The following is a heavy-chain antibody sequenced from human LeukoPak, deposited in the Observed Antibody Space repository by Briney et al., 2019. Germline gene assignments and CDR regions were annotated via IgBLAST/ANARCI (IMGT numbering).Heavy chain of an antibody. CDR2: IYYSGST. CDR1: GGSISSGDYY. D-gene: IGHD6-13*01. Sequence: SETLSLTCTVSGGSISSGDYYWSWIRQPPGKGLEWIGYIYYSGSTNYNPSLKSRVTMSVDTSKNQFSLKLSSVTAADTAVYYCASTYSSSWYPYYFDYWGQGTLVTVSS. CDR3: ASTYSSSWYPYYFDY. V-gene: IGHV4-61*08. J-gene: IGHJ4*02.